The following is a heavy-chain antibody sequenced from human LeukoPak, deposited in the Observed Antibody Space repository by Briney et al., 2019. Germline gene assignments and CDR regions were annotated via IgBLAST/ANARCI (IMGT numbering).Heavy chain of an antibody. D-gene: IGHD6-6*01. Sequence: SETLSLTCAVYGGSFSGYYWSWIRQPPGKGLEWIGEINHSGSTNYNPSLKSRVTISVDTSKNQFSLKLSSVTAADMAAYYCARGGYSSSSGWFDPWGQGTLVTVSS. J-gene: IGHJ5*02. V-gene: IGHV4-34*01. CDR3: ARGGYSSSSGWFDP. CDR2: INHSGST. CDR1: GGSFSGYY.